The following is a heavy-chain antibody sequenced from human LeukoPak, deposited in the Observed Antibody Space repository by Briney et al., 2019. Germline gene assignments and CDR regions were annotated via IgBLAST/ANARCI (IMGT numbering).Heavy chain of an antibody. V-gene: IGHV1-8*01. CDR2: INPNSGNT. D-gene: IGHD6-13*01. Sequence: GASVKVSCKASGYTFTSYDINWVRQATGQGLEWMGWINPNSGNTGYVQKFQGRVTITRNTPISTAYMELSSLRSEDPAVYYCARRTIAAAGSDFDYWGQGTLVTVSS. J-gene: IGHJ4*02. CDR1: GYTFTSYD. CDR3: ARRTIAAAGSDFDY.